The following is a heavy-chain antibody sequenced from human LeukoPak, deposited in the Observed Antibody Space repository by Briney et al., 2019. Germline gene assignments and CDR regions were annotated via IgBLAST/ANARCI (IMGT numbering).Heavy chain of an antibody. V-gene: IGHV4-39*07. Sequence: ASETLSLTCRVSGASINSGSNYWGWIRQPPGKTLEWIGSIYSSGSTYYNPSLKSRVIIMIDTPKNHFSLTLSSVTAADTAVYYCARGVGGSYHDSFDYWGQGTLVTVSS. J-gene: IGHJ4*02. CDR2: IYSSGST. D-gene: IGHD1-26*01. CDR1: GASINSGSNY. CDR3: ARGVGGSYHDSFDY.